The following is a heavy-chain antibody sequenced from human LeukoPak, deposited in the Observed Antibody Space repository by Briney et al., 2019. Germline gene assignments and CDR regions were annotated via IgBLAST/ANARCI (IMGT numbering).Heavy chain of an antibody. CDR1: GFTFSSYG. Sequence: GGSLRLSCAASGFTFSSYGLHWVRQAPGKGLEWVAFIRYDGSNKYYADSVKGRFTISRDNSKNTLYLQMNSLRAEDTAVYYCAKGLGLRYFDWLLGLGLDYWGQGTLVTVSS. V-gene: IGHV3-30*02. CDR3: AKGLGLRYFDWLLGLGLDY. D-gene: IGHD3-9*01. J-gene: IGHJ4*02. CDR2: IRYDGSNK.